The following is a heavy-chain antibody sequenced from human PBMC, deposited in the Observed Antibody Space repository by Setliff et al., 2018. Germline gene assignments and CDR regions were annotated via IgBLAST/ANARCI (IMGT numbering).Heavy chain of an antibody. CDR3: ARRPYQHYDSSGYSVNYYMDV. J-gene: IGHJ6*03. Sequence: SETLSLTCAVYGGSFSGYHWSWIRQPPGKGLEWIGEIHHSGSTNYNPSLKSRVTISVDTSKNQFSLKLSSVTAADTAVYFCARRPYQHYDSSGYSVNYYMDVWGKGTTVTVSS. D-gene: IGHD3-22*01. V-gene: IGHV4-34*01. CDR1: GGSFSGYH. CDR2: IHHSGST.